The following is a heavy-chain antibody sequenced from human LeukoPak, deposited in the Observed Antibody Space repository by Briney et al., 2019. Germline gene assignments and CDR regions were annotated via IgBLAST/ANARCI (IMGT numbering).Heavy chain of an antibody. Sequence: QPGRSLRLSCAASGFTFSSYAMHWVRQAPGKGLEWVAVISYDGSNKYYADSVKGRFTTSRDNSKNTLYLQMNSLRAEDTAVYYCARDRRGSFDYWGQGTLVTVSS. V-gene: IGHV3-30-3*01. D-gene: IGHD1-26*01. CDR3: ARDRRGSFDY. J-gene: IGHJ4*02. CDR1: GFTFSSYA. CDR2: ISYDGSNK.